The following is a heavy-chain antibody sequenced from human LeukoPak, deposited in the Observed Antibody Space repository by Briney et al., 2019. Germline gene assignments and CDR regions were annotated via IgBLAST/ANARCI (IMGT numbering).Heavy chain of an antibody. CDR1: GGSISSYY. Sequence: PSETLSLTCTVSGGSISSYYWSWIRQPPGKGLEWIGYIYTSGSTNYSPSLKSRVTISVDTSKNQFSLKLSSVTAADTAVYYCARGSNPPTYYYGSGSYAGRWFDPWGQGTLVTVSS. V-gene: IGHV4-4*09. D-gene: IGHD3-10*01. CDR3: ARGSNPPTYYYGSGSYAGRWFDP. CDR2: IYTSGST. J-gene: IGHJ5*02.